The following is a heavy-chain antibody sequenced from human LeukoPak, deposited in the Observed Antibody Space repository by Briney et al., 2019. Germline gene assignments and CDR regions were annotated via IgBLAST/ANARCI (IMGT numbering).Heavy chain of an antibody. CDR3: ANPYGSGSYYSSSFDY. CDR1: GFTFSSYA. V-gene: IGHV3-23*01. D-gene: IGHD3-10*01. CDR2: ISGNGVST. Sequence: GGSLRLSCAASGFTFSSYAMSWVRQAPGKGLEWVSVISGNGVSTHYADSVKGRFTISRDNSKNTLYLQMNSLRAEDTAVYYCANPYGSGSYYSSSFDYWGQGTLVTVSS. J-gene: IGHJ4*02.